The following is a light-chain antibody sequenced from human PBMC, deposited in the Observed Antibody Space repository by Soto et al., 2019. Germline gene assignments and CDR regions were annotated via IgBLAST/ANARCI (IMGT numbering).Light chain of an antibody. CDR3: QQYGTSPRT. CDR2: GVS. V-gene: IGKV3-20*01. Sequence: EIVLTQSPGTLSLSPGERATLSCRASQSVRSSYLAWYQQKLGQAPRLVIYGVSNKDTGIPDRFSGSGSGTDFTLTISRLESEDFAVYYCQQYGTSPRTFGQGNKVEIK. CDR1: QSVRSSY. J-gene: IGKJ1*01.